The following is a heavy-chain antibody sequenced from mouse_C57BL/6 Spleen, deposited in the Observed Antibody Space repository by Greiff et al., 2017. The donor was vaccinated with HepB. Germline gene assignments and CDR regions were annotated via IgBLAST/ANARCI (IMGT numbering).Heavy chain of an antibody. D-gene: IGHD4-1*01. Sequence: VQLQQPGAELVKPGASVKMSCKASGYTFTSYWITWVKQRPGQGLEWIGDIYPGSGSTNYNEKFKSKATLTVETSSSTAYMQLSSLTSEDSAVYYCATGTPFDYWGQGTTLTVSS. CDR1: GYTFTSYW. V-gene: IGHV1-55*01. CDR3: ATGTPFDY. J-gene: IGHJ2*01. CDR2: IYPGSGST.